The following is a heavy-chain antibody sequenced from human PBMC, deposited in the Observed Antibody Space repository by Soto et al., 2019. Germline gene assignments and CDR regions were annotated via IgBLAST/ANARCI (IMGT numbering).Heavy chain of an antibody. D-gene: IGHD2-2*01. J-gene: IGHJ3*02. Sequence: ASVKVSCKVSGYTLTELSMHWVRQAPGKGLEWMGGFDPEDGETIYAQKFQGRVTMTEDTSTDTAYMELSSLRSEDTAVYYCATDCSSTSCPHLYAFDIRGQGAMVTVSS. CDR1: GYTLTELS. CDR3: ATDCSSTSCPHLYAFDI. CDR2: FDPEDGET. V-gene: IGHV1-24*01.